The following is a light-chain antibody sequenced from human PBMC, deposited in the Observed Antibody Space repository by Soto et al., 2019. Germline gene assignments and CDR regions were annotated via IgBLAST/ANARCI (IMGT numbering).Light chain of an antibody. J-gene: IGKJ2*01. CDR1: QAVISGY. CDR2: GVS. CDR3: QQYGVPPFN. Sequence: ESVLTQSPGALSLSPGEGATLSCRASQAVISGYLAWYQQKPGQAPRLLMYGVSSRPTGISDRFCGSGSGTEFTLTITRLEPEDFALYYCQQYGVPPFNFGQGTKLQIK. V-gene: IGKV3-20*01.